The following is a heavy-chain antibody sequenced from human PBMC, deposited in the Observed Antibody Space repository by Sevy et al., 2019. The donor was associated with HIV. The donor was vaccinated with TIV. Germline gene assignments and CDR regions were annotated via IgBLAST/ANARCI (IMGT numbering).Heavy chain of an antibody. D-gene: IGHD2-15*01. CDR2: IRNRPNSYTT. CDR1: GFTFSDHY. J-gene: IGHJ6*03. CDR3: VRGPNCGVGGCQQISPYCLDV. V-gene: IGHV3-72*01. Sequence: GGSLRLSCAASGFTFSDHYVDWVRQAPGKGLEWVGRIRNRPNSYTTEYAASVKGRLTISRDDSRNSVYLQMNSMKTRDSAVYYCVRGPNCGVGGCQQISPYCLDVWGKGATVTVSS.